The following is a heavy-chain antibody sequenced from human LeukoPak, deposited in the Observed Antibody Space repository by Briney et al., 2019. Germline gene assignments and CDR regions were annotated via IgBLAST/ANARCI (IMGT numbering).Heavy chain of an antibody. CDR2: ISAYNGNT. J-gene: IGHJ4*02. CDR1: GYIFTSYG. V-gene: IGHV1-18*01. D-gene: IGHD3-16*01. CDR3: ARVPWYAYVWGSYGY. Sequence: GASVKVSCKASGYIFTSYGISWVRQAPGQGLEWMRWISAYNGNTNYAQKLQGRVTMTTDTSTSTAYMELRSLRSDDTAVYYCARVPWYAYVWGSYGYWGQGTLVTVSS.